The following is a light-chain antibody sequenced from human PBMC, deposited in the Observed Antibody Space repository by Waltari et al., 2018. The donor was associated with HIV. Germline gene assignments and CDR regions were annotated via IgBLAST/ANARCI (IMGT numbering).Light chain of an antibody. J-gene: IGLJ1*01. CDR3: QVWDPLSDHPV. Sequence: SHVLSQPPSVSVAPGKTASVTCGGDNIGSKSVHWYQQRPGQAPLLVSFFNSDRPSGIPERFSGSNSGGTATLTISRVEAGDEADYYCQVWDPLSDHPVFGTGTKVTVL. CDR1: NIGSKS. V-gene: IGLV3-21*03. CDR2: FNS.